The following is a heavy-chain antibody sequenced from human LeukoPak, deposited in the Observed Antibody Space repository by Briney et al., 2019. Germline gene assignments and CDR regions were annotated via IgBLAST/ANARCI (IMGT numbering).Heavy chain of an antibody. Sequence: PGGSLRLSCSASGFTFSGYGMHWVRQAPGKGLEYVSAISSDGGSTYYADSVKGRFTISRDNSKSTLFLQMSSLRAEDTAVYYCVLAPTYRLIFYFDSWGQGTLVTVSS. J-gene: IGHJ4*02. CDR3: VLAPTYRLIFYFDS. D-gene: IGHD2/OR15-2a*01. CDR2: ISSDGGST. CDR1: GFTFSGYG. V-gene: IGHV3-64D*09.